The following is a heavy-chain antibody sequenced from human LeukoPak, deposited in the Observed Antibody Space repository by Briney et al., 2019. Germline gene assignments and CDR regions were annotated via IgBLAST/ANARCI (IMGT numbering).Heavy chain of an antibody. CDR2: IKTTGLTT. CDR1: GFDFSDYY. V-gene: IGHV3-11*04. J-gene: IGHJ6*03. Sequence: GGSLRLSCAASGFDFSDYYMSWIRQAPGKGLEWISNIKTTGLTTYYADSVKGRFTISRDNAKNSLFLQMNSLRADDTAISYCARAGQLRYMDVWGKGTAVTVSS. CDR3: ARAGQLRYMDV.